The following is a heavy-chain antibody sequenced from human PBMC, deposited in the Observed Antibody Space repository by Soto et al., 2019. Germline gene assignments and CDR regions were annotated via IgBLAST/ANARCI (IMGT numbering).Heavy chain of an antibody. J-gene: IGHJ3*02. CDR3: TTGVAATPFDAFDI. D-gene: IGHD6-19*01. V-gene: IGHV3-15*07. Sequence: GGSLRLSCASSGFTFSNAWMNWVRQATGKGLEWVGRIKSKTDGGTTDYAAPVKGRFTIPRDDSKNTLYLRMNSLKTEDTAVYYCTTGVAATPFDAFDIWGQGTMVTVSS. CDR2: IKSKTDGGTT. CDR1: GFTFSNAW.